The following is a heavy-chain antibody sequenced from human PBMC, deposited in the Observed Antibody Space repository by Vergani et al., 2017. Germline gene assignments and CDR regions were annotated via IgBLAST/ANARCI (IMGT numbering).Heavy chain of an antibody. J-gene: IGHJ3*02. CDR3: ARWAVSSTEQAFDI. V-gene: IGHV4-38-2*01. D-gene: IGHD2-2*01. CDR1: GYSIGSGFY. CDR2: IHNRGKT. Sequence: QVRLEESGPGLVKPSETLSLTCSVSGYSIGSGFYWAWIRQSPGEGLQWSTSIHNRGKTYHNPSLKSRVSVSLDTSKNRFSLNLTSVTATDTAVYYCARWAVSSTEQAFDIWGQGTMVTVSS.